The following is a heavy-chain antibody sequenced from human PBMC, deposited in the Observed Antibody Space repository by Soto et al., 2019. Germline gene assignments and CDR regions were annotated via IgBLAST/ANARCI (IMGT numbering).Heavy chain of an antibody. V-gene: IGHV3-33*01. CDR3: ARDDQYYYDSSGYYAEYFQH. CDR1: GFTFSSYG. D-gene: IGHD3-22*01. Sequence: QVQLVESGGGVVQPGRSLRLSCAASGFTFSSYGMHWVRQAPGKGLEWVAVIWYDGSNKYYADSVKGRFTISSDNSKNTLYLQMNSLRDEDTAVYYCARDDQYYYDSSGYYAEYFQHWGQGTLVSVSS. CDR2: IWYDGSNK. J-gene: IGHJ1*01.